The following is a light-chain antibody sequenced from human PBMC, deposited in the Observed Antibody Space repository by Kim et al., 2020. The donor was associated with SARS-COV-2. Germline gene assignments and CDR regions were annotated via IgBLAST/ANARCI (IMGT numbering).Light chain of an antibody. CDR1: QSISNW. CDR2: KAS. CDR3: QQYNSYSLT. J-gene: IGKJ2*01. V-gene: IGKV1-5*03. Sequence: DIQMTQSPSTLSASVGDRVTITCRASQSISNWLAWYQQKPGKAPKLLIYKASSLESGVPSRFSGSGSGTEFTLTISSLQPDDFATYDCQQYNSYSLTFGQGTKLEI.